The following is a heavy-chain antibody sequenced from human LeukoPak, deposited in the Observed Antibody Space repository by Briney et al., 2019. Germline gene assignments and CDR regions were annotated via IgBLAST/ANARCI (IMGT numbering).Heavy chain of an antibody. CDR1: GYTFTGYY. CDR3: ARGKHDRAPAVGYYYYYMDV. Sequence: ASVKVSCKASGYTFTGYYMHWVRQAPGQGLEWMGWINPNSGSTNYAQKFQGRVTMTRDTSISTAYMELSRLRSDDTAVYYCARGKHDRAPAVGYYYYYMDVWGKGTTVTVSS. CDR2: INPNSGST. J-gene: IGHJ6*03. D-gene: IGHD6-13*01. V-gene: IGHV1-2*02.